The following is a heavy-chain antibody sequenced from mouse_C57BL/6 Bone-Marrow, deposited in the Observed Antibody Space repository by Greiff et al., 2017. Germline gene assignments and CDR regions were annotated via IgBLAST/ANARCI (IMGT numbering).Heavy chain of an antibody. J-gene: IGHJ1*03. CDR2: IYPGDGDT. CDR1: GYAFSSSW. Sequence: VQLQQSGPELVKPGASVKISCKASGYAFSSSWMNWVKQRPGKGLEWIGRIYPGDGDTNYNGKFKGKATLTADKSSSTAYMQLSSLPSEDSAVYFCARKGYYGSSYGYWYFDVWGTGTTVTVSS. CDR3: ARKGYYGSSYGYWYFDV. D-gene: IGHD1-1*01. V-gene: IGHV1-82*01.